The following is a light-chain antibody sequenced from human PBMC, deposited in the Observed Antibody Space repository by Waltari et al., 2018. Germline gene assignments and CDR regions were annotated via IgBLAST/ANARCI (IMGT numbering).Light chain of an antibody. J-gene: IGKJ2*01. CDR1: QSLVYSDGNTY. Sequence: DVMTQSPRSLPVTLGQPASISCSSSQSLVYSDGNTYWNWLPQRPGQAARRLIYKVSNRDSGFPVRFRGGVSGTDFTLKIRRVEAQDVGVYYCMEGTHWPGYTFGEGTKPEFK. V-gene: IGKV2-30*01. CDR3: MEGTHWPGYT. CDR2: KVS.